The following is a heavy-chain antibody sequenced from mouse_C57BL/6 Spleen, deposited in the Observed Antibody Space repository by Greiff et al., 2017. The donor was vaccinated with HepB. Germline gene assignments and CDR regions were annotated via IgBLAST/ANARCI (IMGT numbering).Heavy chain of an antibody. V-gene: IGHV1-19*01. Sequence: EVQLQQSGPVLVKPGASVKMSCKASGYTFTDYYMNWVKQSHGKSLEWIGVINPYNGGTSYNQKFKGKATLTVDKSSSTAYMELNSLTSEDSVVYYCARSFDYYGSSYAMDYWGQGTSVTVSS. CDR2: INPYNGGT. CDR3: ARSFDYYGSSYAMDY. D-gene: IGHD1-1*01. CDR1: GYTFTDYY. J-gene: IGHJ4*01.